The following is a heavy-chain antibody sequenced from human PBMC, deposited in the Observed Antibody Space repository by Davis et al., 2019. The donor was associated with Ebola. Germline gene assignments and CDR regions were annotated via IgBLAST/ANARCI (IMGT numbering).Heavy chain of an antibody. CDR1: GFTLSNYA. J-gene: IGHJ4*02. Sequence: GGSLRLSCAASGFTLSNYAMHWVRQAPGKGLEWVAVISYDGSDEYYADSVKGRFIISRDNSKNTLYLQMNSLRVEDTAVYYCARWSGSYRYVFDYWGQGTLVTVSS. V-gene: IGHV3-30-3*01. D-gene: IGHD1-26*01. CDR3: ARWSGSYRYVFDY. CDR2: ISYDGSDE.